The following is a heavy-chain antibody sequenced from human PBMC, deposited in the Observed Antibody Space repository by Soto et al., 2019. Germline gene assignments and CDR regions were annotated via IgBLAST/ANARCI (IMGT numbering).Heavy chain of an antibody. CDR3: ARDIVVVVAATYHAFDI. D-gene: IGHD2-15*01. CDR2: ISAYNGNT. J-gene: IGHJ3*02. Sequence: ASVKVSCKASGYTFTSYGISWVRQAPGQGLEWMGWISAYNGNTNYAQKLQGRVTMTTDTSTSTAYMELRSLRSDDTAVYYCARDIVVVVAATYHAFDIWGQGAMVTVSS. V-gene: IGHV1-18*01. CDR1: GYTFTSYG.